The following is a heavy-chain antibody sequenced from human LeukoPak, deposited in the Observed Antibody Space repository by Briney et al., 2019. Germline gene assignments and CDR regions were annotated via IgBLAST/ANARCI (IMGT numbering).Heavy chain of an antibody. CDR1: GFTFSSYA. D-gene: IGHD6-19*01. CDR3: AKDKASRLVLDAFDI. CDR2: ISGSGGST. Sequence: GGSLRLSCAASGFTFSSYAMSLVRQAPGKRLEWVSAISGSGGSTYYADSVKGRFTISRDNSKNTLYLQMNSLRAEDTAVYYCAKDKASRLVLDAFDIWGQGTMVTVSS. V-gene: IGHV3-23*01. J-gene: IGHJ3*02.